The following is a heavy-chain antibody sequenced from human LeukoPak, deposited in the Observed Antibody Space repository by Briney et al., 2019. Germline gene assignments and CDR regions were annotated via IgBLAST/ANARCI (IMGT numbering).Heavy chain of an antibody. CDR3: ARARTVNDFDY. D-gene: IGHD4-11*01. Sequence: ASVKVSCKASGYTFTGYYMHWVRQAPGQGLEWMGWINPNSGGTNYAQKFQGWVTMTRDTSISAAYMELSRLRSDDTAVYYCARARTVNDFDYWGQGTLVTVSS. V-gene: IGHV1-2*04. CDR2: INPNSGGT. J-gene: IGHJ4*02. CDR1: GYTFTGYY.